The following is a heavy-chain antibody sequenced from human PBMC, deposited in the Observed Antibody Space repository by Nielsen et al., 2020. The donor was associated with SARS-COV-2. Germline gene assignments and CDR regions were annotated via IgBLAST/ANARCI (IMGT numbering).Heavy chain of an antibody. CDR3: AIIAVAGTDWFDP. CDR1: GFTFSSYW. D-gene: IGHD6-19*01. V-gene: IGHV3-7*01. Sequence: GGSLRLSCAASGFTFSSYWMSWVRQAPGKGLEWVANIKQDGSEKYYVDSVKGRFTISRDNAKNSLYLQMNSLRDEDTAVYYCAIIAVAGTDWFDPWGQGTLVTVSS. CDR2: IKQDGSEK. J-gene: IGHJ5*02.